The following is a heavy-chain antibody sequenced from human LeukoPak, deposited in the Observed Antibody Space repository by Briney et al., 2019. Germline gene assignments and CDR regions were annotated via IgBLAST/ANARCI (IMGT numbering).Heavy chain of an antibody. Sequence: GGSLRLSCAASGFTVSSNYMSWVRQAPGKGLEWVSVIYSGGSTYYADSVKGRFTISRDNSKNTLYLQMNSLRAEDTAVYYCARVSVGSLDAFDIWGQGTMVTVSS. CDR3: ARVSVGSLDAFDI. CDR2: IYSGGST. CDR1: GFTVSSNY. D-gene: IGHD2-15*01. J-gene: IGHJ3*02. V-gene: IGHV3-53*01.